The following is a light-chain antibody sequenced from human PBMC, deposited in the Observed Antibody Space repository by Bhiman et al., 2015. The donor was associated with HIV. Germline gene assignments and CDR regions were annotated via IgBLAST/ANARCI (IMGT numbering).Light chain of an antibody. CDR1: KLGDKY. J-gene: IGLJ2*01. CDR2: QEG. Sequence: SYELTQPPSVSVSPGQTATITCSGDKLGDKYVCWYQQKPGQSPVLVMHQEGKRPSGIPERFSGSNSGNTATLTISGTQAMDEADYYCQAWDSSTADVVFGGGTKLTVL. CDR3: QAWDSSTADVV. V-gene: IGLV3-1*01.